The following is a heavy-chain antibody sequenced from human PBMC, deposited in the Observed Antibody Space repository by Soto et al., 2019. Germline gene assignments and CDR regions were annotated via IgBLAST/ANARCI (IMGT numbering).Heavy chain of an antibody. J-gene: IGHJ4*02. CDR2: IAGNGGIL. D-gene: IGHD6-19*01. Sequence: GGSLRLSCVAPGFTFSNYGMSWVRQAPGKGLECVAAIAGNGGILYYTDSVKGRFSISRDNSKNTLHLQMNSLRAEDTAVYYCARRQFFSFDSWGQGILVTVSS. CDR3: ARRQFFSFDS. V-gene: IGHV3-23*01. CDR1: GFTFSNYG.